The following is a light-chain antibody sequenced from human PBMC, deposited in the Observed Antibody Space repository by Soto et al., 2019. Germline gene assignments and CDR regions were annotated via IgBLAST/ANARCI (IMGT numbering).Light chain of an antibody. J-gene: IGLJ2*01. V-gene: IGLV2-8*01. CDR3: SSYAGSNNHVV. Sequence: QSALTQPPSASGSPGQSVTISCTGTSSDVGGYNYVSWYQQHPGKAPKLMIYEVSKRPSGVPDRFSGSKSGNTASLTVSGLQAEDEADCYCSSYAGSNNHVVFGGGTKVTVL. CDR2: EVS. CDR1: SSDVGGYNY.